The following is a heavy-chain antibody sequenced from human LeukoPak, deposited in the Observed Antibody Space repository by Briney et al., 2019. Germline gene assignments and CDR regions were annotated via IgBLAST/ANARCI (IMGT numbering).Heavy chain of an antibody. J-gene: IGHJ4*02. Sequence: GGSLRLPCVASGFTFSSVWMSWVRQAPGKGLEWVGRIKSKIDGGTTDYAGFVKGRFTISRDDSKNTLYLQMNSLKIDHTGVFYCATDGSAWGQGTLVTVSS. CDR1: GFTFSSVW. D-gene: IGHD3-10*01. CDR3: ATDGSA. CDR2: IKSKIDGGTT. V-gene: IGHV3-15*01.